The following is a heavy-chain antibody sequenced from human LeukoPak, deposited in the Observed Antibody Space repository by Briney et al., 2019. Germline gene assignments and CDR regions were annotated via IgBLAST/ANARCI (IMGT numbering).Heavy chain of an antibody. CDR2: IYSGGGT. CDR1: GFTVSTNY. Sequence: GGSLRLFCAASGFTVSTNYMSWVRQAPGKGLEWVSLIYSGGGTYYADSVKGRFTISRDNSRNTLSLQMNSLRVDDTVVYYCARGFRSVTTWGYFDYWGQGALVTVSS. CDR3: ARGFRSVTTWGYFDY. V-gene: IGHV3-66*01. J-gene: IGHJ4*02. D-gene: IGHD4-17*01.